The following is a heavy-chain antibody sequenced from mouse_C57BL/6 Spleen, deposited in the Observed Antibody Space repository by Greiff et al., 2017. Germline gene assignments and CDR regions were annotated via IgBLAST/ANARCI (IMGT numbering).Heavy chain of an antibody. V-gene: IGHV1-50*01. J-gene: IGHJ2*01. CDR1: GYTFTSYW. D-gene: IGHD3-3*01. Sequence: QVQLQQPGAELVKPGASVKLSCKASGYTFTSYWMQWVKQRPGQGLEWIGEIDPSDSYTNYNQKFKGKATLTVDTSSSTAYMQLSSLTSEDSAVYYCARAGTGFDYWSQGTTLTVSS. CDR2: IDPSDSYT. CDR3: ARAGTGFDY.